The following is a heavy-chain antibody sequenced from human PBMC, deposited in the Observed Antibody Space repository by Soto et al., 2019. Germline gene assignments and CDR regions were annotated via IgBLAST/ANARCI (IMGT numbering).Heavy chain of an antibody. D-gene: IGHD6-19*01. Sequence: QVQLVESGGGVVQPGRSLRLSCAASGFTFSSYGMHWVRQAPGKGLEWVADISNDGSNKYYADSVKGRFTISRDNSKNTLYLQMNSLRAEDTAVYYCAKDLRGGWPLWGQGTLVTVSA. CDR2: ISNDGSNK. J-gene: IGHJ4*02. V-gene: IGHV3-30*18. CDR1: GFTFSSYG. CDR3: AKDLRGGWPL.